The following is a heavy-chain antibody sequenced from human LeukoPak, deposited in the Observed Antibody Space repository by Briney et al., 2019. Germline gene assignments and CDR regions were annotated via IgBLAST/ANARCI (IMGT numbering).Heavy chain of an antibody. D-gene: IGHD1-20*01. J-gene: IGHJ3*02. V-gene: IGHV4-38-2*01. CDR3: ARNISGLGLYSHHAYDPAGAFDI. Sequence: SETLSLTCAVSGYSFNSVYYWAWIRQAPGKGLEWVGSIYSSGSTSYNPSLKSRVTLSLDTSKNQFSLRLTSVTAADTAVYYCARNISGLGLYSHHAYDPAGAFDIWGQGTMVTVSS. CDR2: IYSSGST. CDR1: GYSFNSVYY.